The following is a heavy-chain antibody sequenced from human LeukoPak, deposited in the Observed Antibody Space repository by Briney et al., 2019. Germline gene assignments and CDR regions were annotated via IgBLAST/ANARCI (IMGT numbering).Heavy chain of an antibody. D-gene: IGHD3-22*01. CDR3: SVRRYYFDNSGYYHAEYFQH. CDR1: GGSFSAYY. CDR2: IYYSGRA. J-gene: IGHJ1*01. V-gene: IGHV4-39*01. Sequence: PSETLSLTCAVYGGSFSAYYWGWIRQPPGKGLQWIGSIYYSGRAYYNPSLRNRATISVDTSKNQFSLKLYSVTAADTAVYYCSVRRYYFDNSGYYHAEYFQHWGQGTLVTVSS.